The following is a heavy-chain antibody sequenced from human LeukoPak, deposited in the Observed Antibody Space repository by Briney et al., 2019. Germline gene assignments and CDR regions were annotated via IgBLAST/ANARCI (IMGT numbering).Heavy chain of an antibody. D-gene: IGHD5-18*01. Sequence: SETLSLTCTVSGGSISSYYWSWIRQPPGKGLEWIGYIYYSGSTNYNPSLKSRVTISVDTSKNQFSLKLSSVTAADTAVYYCARNGYSYGPLDYWGQGTLVTVSS. CDR1: GGSISSYY. J-gene: IGHJ4*02. CDR3: ARNGYSYGPLDY. CDR2: IYYSGST. V-gene: IGHV4-59*01.